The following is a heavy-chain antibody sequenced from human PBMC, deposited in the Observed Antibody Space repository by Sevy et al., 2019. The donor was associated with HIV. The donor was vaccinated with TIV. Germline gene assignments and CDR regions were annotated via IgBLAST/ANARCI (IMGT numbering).Heavy chain of an antibody. V-gene: IGHV1-18*01. CDR2: ISGYNGNT. CDR3: ARDPNGYYCDTSGYFDY. Sequence: ASVKVSCKASGYTLTSHGISWVRQAPGQGLEWMGWISGYNGNTNYAQKLQGRVTLTRDTSTNTAYMELRSLRSDDTAIYYCARDPNGYYCDTSGYFDYWGQGTLVTVSS. J-gene: IGHJ4*02. CDR1: GYTLTSHG. D-gene: IGHD3-22*01.